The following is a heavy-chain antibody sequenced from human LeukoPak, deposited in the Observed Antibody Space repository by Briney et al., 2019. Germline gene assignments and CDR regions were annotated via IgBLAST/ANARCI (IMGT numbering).Heavy chain of an antibody. CDR1: GGSISSSSYY. Sequence: PSETLSLTCTVSGGSISSSSYYWSWIRQPAGKGLEWIGRIYTSGSTNYNPSLKSRVTISVDTSKNQFSLKLSSVTAADTAVYYCARGNLYGGNSREDYWGQGTLVTVSS. D-gene: IGHD4-23*01. V-gene: IGHV4-61*02. J-gene: IGHJ4*02. CDR2: IYTSGST. CDR3: ARGNLYGGNSREDY.